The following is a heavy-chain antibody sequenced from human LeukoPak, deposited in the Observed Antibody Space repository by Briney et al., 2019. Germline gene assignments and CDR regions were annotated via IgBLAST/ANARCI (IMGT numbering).Heavy chain of an antibody. Sequence: ASVKVSCKASGYTFTSYGISWVRQAPGQGLEWMGWISAYNGNTNYAQKLQGRVTMTTDTSTSTAYMELRSLRSDDTAVYYCARDGYTYYDFWSGFYMDVWGKGTTVTVSS. D-gene: IGHD3-3*01. V-gene: IGHV1-18*01. CDR3: ARDGYTYYDFWSGFYMDV. CDR1: GYTFTSYG. CDR2: ISAYNGNT. J-gene: IGHJ6*03.